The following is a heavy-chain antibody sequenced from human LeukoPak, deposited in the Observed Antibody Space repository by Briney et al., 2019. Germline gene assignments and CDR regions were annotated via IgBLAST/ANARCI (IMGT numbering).Heavy chain of an antibody. CDR1: GGSINHYY. Sequence: SETLSLTCTVSGGSINHYYWSWIRQPPGKGLEWIGYIYYIESTNYNPSLKSRVTISVDTSRNRFSLKLSSATAADTAMYYCARDNQWLNAFDIWGQGTMVTVSS. J-gene: IGHJ3*02. V-gene: IGHV4-59*01. CDR3: ARDNQWLNAFDI. CDR2: IYYIEST. D-gene: IGHD3-22*01.